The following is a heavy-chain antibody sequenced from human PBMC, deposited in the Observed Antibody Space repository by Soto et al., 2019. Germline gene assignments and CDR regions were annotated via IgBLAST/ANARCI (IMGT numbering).Heavy chain of an antibody. CDR1: GYTFTSYY. J-gene: IGHJ4*02. CDR2: INPSGGST. D-gene: IGHD6-19*01. V-gene: IGHV1-46*01. CDR3: ARGSVAGRRFDY. Sequence: QVQLVQSGAEVKKPGASVKVSCKASGYTFTSYYIHWVRKAPGQGLAWMGIINPSGGSTSYAQKFQGRVTMTRDTSKSPVYMELSSLRSEDTAVYYCARGSVAGRRFDYWGQGTLVTVSS.